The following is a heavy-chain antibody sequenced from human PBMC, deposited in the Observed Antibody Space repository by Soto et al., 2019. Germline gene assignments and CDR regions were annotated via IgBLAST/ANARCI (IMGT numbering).Heavy chain of an antibody. D-gene: IGHD6-13*01. V-gene: IGHV3-7*01. J-gene: IGHJ4*02. CDR3: ARGSSLNY. Sequence: EVQLVESGGGLVQPGGSLRLSCVGSGFTLSSYWMSWARQAPGKGLEWPANIKQDGSEQHYVDSVKGRFSISRDNAQNSLFLHMSSLRDEDTAVYYCARGSSLNYWGQGTLVTVSS. CDR1: GFTLSSYW. CDR2: IKQDGSEQ.